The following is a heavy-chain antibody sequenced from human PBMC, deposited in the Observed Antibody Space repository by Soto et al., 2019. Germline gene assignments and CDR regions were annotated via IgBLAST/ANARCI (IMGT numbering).Heavy chain of an antibody. CDR2: IYHSGST. J-gene: IGHJ5*02. V-gene: IGHV4-30-2*01. CDR3: ARGVFPNYYDSSGYRNWFDP. CDR1: GGAIRSCGYS. D-gene: IGHD3-22*01. Sequence: SETLYLTCAVSGGAIRSCGYSGIGIHHLTFTGLDGIGYVCHXWIGYIYHSGSTYYNPSLKSRVTISVDRSKNQFSLKLSSVTAADTAVYYCARGVFPNYYDSSGYRNWFDPWGQGTLVTVSS.